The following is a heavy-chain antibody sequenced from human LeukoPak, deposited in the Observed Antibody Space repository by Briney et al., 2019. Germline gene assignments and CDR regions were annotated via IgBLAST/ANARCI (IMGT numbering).Heavy chain of an antibody. V-gene: IGHV3-30*18. CDR1: GFTFSSYG. D-gene: IGHD5-24*01. J-gene: IGHJ1*01. CDR3: AKDVWDGFKYAGYFQH. CDR2: ISYDGINK. Sequence: GGSLRLSCAASGFTFSSYGMHWVRQAPGKGLEWVVVISYDGINKYYADSVKGRFTISRDNSKNTLYLQMNSLRAEDTAVYYCAKDVWDGFKYAGYFQHWGQGTLVTVSA.